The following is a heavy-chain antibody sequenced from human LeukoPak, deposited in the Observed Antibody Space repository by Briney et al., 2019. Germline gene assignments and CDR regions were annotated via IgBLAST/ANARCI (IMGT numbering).Heavy chain of an antibody. CDR2: VYYSGST. CDR1: GGSISSYY. Sequence: PSETLSLTCTVSGGSISSYYWSWIRQPPGKGLEWIGYVYYSGSTNSIPSLKSRVTISVYTSKNHFTLKLSSVTAADTAVYYCARGWADDFRSGYPYYMDVWGKGTTVTVSS. J-gene: IGHJ6*03. V-gene: IGHV4-59*01. CDR3: ARGWADDFRSGYPYYMDV. D-gene: IGHD3-3*01.